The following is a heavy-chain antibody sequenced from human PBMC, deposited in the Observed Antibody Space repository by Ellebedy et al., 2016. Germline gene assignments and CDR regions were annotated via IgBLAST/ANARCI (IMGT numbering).Heavy chain of an antibody. Sequence: GGSLRLXXAASGFTFSSYSMKWVRQTPRKGLEWVSYISPTSGSTIYYADSVKGRFTISRDNAKNSVYLQMNSLRDEDTAVYYCTRGGLDNSFDVWGQGTMVTVSS. CDR1: GFTFSSYS. CDR2: ISPTSGSTI. D-gene: IGHD3-16*01. CDR3: TRGGLDNSFDV. V-gene: IGHV3-48*02. J-gene: IGHJ3*01.